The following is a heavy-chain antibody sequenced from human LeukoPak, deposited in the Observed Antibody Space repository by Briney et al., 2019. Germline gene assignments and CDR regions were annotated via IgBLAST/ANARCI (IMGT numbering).Heavy chain of an antibody. J-gene: IGHJ6*04. Sequence: GGSLRLSCAASGFTFSTYAMGWVRQAPGKGLEWVSYISSSGSTIYYADSVKGRFTISRDNAKNSLYLQMNSLRAEDTAVYYCARDRITMVRGDGMDVWGKGTTVTVSS. V-gene: IGHV3-48*03. CDR1: GFTFSTYA. D-gene: IGHD3-10*01. CDR3: ARDRITMVRGDGMDV. CDR2: ISSSGSTI.